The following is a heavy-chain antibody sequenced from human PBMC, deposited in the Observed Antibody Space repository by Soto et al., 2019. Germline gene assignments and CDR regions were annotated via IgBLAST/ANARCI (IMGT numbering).Heavy chain of an antibody. CDR2: ISGSGGST. Sequence: GGSLRLSCAASGFTFSSYSMNWVRQAPGKGLEWVSAISGSGGSTYYADSVKGRFTISRDNSKNTLYLQMNSLRAEDTAVYYCAKLSGVHYYYYGMDAWGQGTTVTVSS. CDR1: GFTFSSYS. V-gene: IGHV3-23*01. D-gene: IGHD2-2*01. CDR3: AKLSGVHYYYYGMDA. J-gene: IGHJ6*02.